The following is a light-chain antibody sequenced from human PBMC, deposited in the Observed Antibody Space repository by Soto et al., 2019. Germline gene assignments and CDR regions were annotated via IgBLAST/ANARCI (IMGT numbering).Light chain of an antibody. CDR3: SSYTSSSTFLSV. V-gene: IGLV2-14*01. Sequence: QSALTQPASVSGSPGQSITISCTGTSSDVGGYNYVSWYQQHPGKAPKLMIYEVSNRPSGVSNRFSGSKSGNTASLTISGLQAEDEADYYCSSYTSSSTFLSVFGGGTKLTVL. CDR2: EVS. CDR1: SSDVGGYNY. J-gene: IGLJ3*02.